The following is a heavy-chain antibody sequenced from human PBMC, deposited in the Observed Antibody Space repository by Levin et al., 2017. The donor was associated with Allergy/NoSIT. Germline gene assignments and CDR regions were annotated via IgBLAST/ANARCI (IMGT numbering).Heavy chain of an antibody. V-gene: IGHV4-34*01. D-gene: IGHD2-2*02. CDR3: ARGPRLIGCSSTSCHNRYYDDYYMDV. Sequence: SETLSLTCAVYGGSFSGYYWSWIRQPPGKGLEWIGEINHSGSTNYNPSLKSRVTISVDTSKNQFSLKLSSVTAADTAVYYCARGPRLIGCSSTSCHNRYYDDYYMDVWGKGTTVTVSS. J-gene: IGHJ6*03. CDR1: GGSFSGYY. CDR2: INHSGST.